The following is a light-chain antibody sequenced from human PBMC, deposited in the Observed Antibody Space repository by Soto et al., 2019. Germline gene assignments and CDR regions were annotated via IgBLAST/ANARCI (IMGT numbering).Light chain of an antibody. Sequence: AIQLTHSPSSLSASVGARVTITCRASQGFSSALAWYQQKPGKALKLLIYDASSLESGVPSRFSGSGSGTDFTLTISSLQPEDFATYYCQQFNSYPLTFGQGTRLEIK. J-gene: IGKJ5*01. CDR2: DAS. CDR1: QGFSSA. V-gene: IGKV1-13*02. CDR3: QQFNSYPLT.